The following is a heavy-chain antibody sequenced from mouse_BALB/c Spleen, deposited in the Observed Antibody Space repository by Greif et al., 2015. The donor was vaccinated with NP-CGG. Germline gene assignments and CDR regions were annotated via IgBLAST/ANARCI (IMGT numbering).Heavy chain of an antibody. CDR2: IYPGSGNT. V-gene: IGHV1-84*02. D-gene: IGHD4-1*01. CDR3: ARRTGMEAMDY. CDR1: GYTFTDYY. Sequence: VQLQQSGPELVKPGASVKISCKASGYTFTDYYINWVKQKPGQGLEWIGWIYPGSGNTKYNEKFKGKATLTVDTSSSTAYMQFSSLTSEDTAVYFCARRTGMEAMDYWGQGTSVTVSS. J-gene: IGHJ4*01.